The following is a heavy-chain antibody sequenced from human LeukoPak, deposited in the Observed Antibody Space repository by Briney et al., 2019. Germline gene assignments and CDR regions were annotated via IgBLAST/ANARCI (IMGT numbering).Heavy chain of an antibody. Sequence: ASVKVSCKASGYSFTNYDINWVRQATEQGLEWMGWMNPNSDNTIYAQKFQGRVTMTSDTSITTAYMELSSLRSEDTAVYYCARGNGYVEGAAAGTTVMDLWGQGTTVTVSS. CDR2: MNPNSDNT. CDR3: ARGNGYVEGAAAGTTVMDL. V-gene: IGHV1-8*01. CDR1: GYSFTNYD. D-gene: IGHD6-13*01. J-gene: IGHJ6*02.